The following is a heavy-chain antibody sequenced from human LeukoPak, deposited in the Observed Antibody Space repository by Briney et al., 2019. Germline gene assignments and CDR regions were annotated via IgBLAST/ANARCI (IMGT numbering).Heavy chain of an antibody. CDR3: ARDPWVLYGSGSYYSSAAFDI. CDR1: GGSISSYY. V-gene: IGHV4-39*07. J-gene: IGHJ3*02. CDR2: IHYTGNT. D-gene: IGHD3-10*01. Sequence: PSETLSLTCTVSGGSISSYYWGWIRQPPGKGLEWIGSIHYTGNTYYNPSLKSRVAISVDTSKNQFSLKLSSVTAADTAVYYCARDPWVLYGSGSYYSSAAFDIWGQGTMVTVSS.